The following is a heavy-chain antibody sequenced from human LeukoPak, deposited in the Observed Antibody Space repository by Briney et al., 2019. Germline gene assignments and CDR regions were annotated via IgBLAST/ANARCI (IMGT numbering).Heavy chain of an antibody. CDR2: IYHSGST. CDR3: ARELSGTGETYMDV. D-gene: IGHD1-26*01. CDR1: GGSISSSNW. J-gene: IGHJ6*03. Sequence: SETLSLTCAVSGGSISSSNWWSWVRQPPGKGLEWIGEIYHSGSTNYNPSLKSRVTISVDKSKNQFSLKLSSVTAADTAVYYCARELSGTGETYMDVWGKGTTVTISS. V-gene: IGHV4-4*02.